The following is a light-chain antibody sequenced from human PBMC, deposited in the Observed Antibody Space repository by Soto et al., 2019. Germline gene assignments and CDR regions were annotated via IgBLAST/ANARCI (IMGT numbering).Light chain of an antibody. V-gene: IGLV2-14*01. CDR1: SSDVGAYNY. CDR2: EVR. J-gene: IGLJ1*01. Sequence: QSALTQPASVSGSPGQSITISCTGTSSDVGAYNYVSWYQQYPGRAPKVIIFEVRKRPPGVSTRFSGSKSGDTASLTISGLQAEDEADYYCSSYRSSTTFVFGTGTKVTVL. CDR3: SSYRSSTTFV.